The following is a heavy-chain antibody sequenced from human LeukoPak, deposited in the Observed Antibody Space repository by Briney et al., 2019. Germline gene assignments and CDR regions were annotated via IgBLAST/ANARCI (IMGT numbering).Heavy chain of an antibody. CDR2: INTNTGNP. D-gene: IGHD3-16*01. CDR3: ARDVALTSGGFYDAFDI. Sequence: ASVKVSCKASGYTFTSYAMNWVRQAPGQGLEWMGWINTNTGNPTYAQGFTGRFVFSLDTSVSTAYLQISSLKAEDTAVYYCARDVALTSGGFYDAFDIWGQGTMVTVSS. CDR1: GYTFTSYA. J-gene: IGHJ3*02. V-gene: IGHV7-4-1*02.